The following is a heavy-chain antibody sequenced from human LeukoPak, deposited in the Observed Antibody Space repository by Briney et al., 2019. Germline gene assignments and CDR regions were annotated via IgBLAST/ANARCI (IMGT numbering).Heavy chain of an antibody. CDR1: GLIFSTYT. J-gene: IGHJ4*02. V-gene: IGHV3-23*01. D-gene: IGHD3-10*01. CDR3: AKAKTSGSAYDY. CDR2: LNNSGGMT. Sequence: GGSLRLSCAASGLIFSTYTMGWVRQAPGKGLEGVSDLNNSGGMTYDADFVKGRFTIARDNSKNTLYLHMSSLRAEDTAIYFCAKAKTSGSAYDYWGQGILVTVSS.